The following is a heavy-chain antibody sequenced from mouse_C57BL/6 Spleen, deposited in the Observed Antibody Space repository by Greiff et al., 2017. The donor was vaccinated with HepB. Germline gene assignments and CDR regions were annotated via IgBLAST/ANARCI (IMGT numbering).Heavy chain of an antibody. V-gene: IGHV1-66*01. D-gene: IGHD2-1*01. J-gene: IGHJ3*01. CDR1: GYSFTSYY. CDR2: IYPGSGNT. CDR3: ARGGGNYPFAY. Sequence: VQLQQSGPELVKPGASVKISCKASGYSFTSYYIHWVKQRPGQGLEWIGWIYPGSGNTKYNEKFKGKATLTADTSSSTAYMALRSLTSEDSAVYFCARGGGNYPFAYWGQGTLVTVSA.